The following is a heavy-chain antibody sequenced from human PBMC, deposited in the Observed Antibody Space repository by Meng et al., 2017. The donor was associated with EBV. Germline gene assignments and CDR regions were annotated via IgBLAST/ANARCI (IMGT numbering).Heavy chain of an antibody. CDR3: ASESGRGYTPDY. D-gene: IGHD3-10*01. V-gene: IGHV1-69*01. J-gene: IGHJ4*02. CDR2: FLPRLGAP. Sequence: VQLGQSAAEVKKPGAAGKASCKTTGGPFRYYAISWVRQAPGQGLEWLGGFLPRLGAPNYAQKFHGRVKITADESTSTHYMDLSSLRSEETAIYYCASESGRGYTPDYWGQGTLVTVSS. CDR1: GGPFRYYA.